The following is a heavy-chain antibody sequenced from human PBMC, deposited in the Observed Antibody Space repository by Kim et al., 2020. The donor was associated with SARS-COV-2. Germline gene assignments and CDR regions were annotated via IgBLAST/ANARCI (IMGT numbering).Heavy chain of an antibody. CDR1: GASISTYS. CDR3: ARGEGSTWFYFDY. D-gene: IGHD6-13*01. CDR2: IFDIGTT. Sequence: SETLSLTCTVSGASISTYSWNWIRQPPGKGLEWIGYIFDIGTTNYSPSLQSRVSMSVDTSKKQFSLKLSSVTAADTAVYYCARGEGSTWFYFDYWGPGSLVTVSS. V-gene: IGHV4-59*13. J-gene: IGHJ4*02.